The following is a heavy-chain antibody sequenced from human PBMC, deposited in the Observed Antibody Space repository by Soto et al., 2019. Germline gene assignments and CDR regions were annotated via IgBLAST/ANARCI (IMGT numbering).Heavy chain of an antibody. CDR3: ARIRRPAQNYYYYGMDV. CDR2: IDWDDDK. Sequence: TLTLTCTFSGFSLSTSGICVSWIRQPPGKALEWLALIDWDDDKYYSTSLKTRLTISKDTSKNQVVLTMTNMDPVDTATYYCARIRRPAQNYYYYGMDVWGQGTTVTVSS. D-gene: IGHD2-2*01. J-gene: IGHJ6*02. V-gene: IGHV2-70*01. CDR1: GFSLSTSGIC.